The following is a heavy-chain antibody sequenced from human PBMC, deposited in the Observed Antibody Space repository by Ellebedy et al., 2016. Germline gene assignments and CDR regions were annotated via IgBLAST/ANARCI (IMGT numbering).Heavy chain of an antibody. CDR2: ISADNGYT. J-gene: IGHJ4*02. D-gene: IGHD5-18*01. Sequence: ASVKVSXXASGYTFSTNGITWVRQAPGQGLEWVGWISADNGYTRSALKLQDRVTMTADTSTRTAYMELRSLRSDDTAVYYCARDWAHTPMWEFDYWGQGTLVTVSS. CDR3: ARDWAHTPMWEFDY. CDR1: GYTFSTNG. V-gene: IGHV1-18*04.